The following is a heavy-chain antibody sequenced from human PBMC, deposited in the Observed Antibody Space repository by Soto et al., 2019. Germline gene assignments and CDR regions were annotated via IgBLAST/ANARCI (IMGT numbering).Heavy chain of an antibody. CDR3: ARLAWPGYSSGGSCPHNWFDP. J-gene: IGHJ5*02. Sequence: QVQLVQSGAEVKKPGASVKVSCKASGYTFTSYDIHWVRQSTGQGLEWMGWMTPNSGITGSEQRFQGRVTMTRNTSVSIDYLELSSLRSEDTAVYYCARLAWPGYSSGGSCPHNWFDPWGQGTLVPVSS. CDR1: GYTFTSYD. V-gene: IGHV1-8*01. CDR2: MTPNSGIT. D-gene: IGHD2-15*01.